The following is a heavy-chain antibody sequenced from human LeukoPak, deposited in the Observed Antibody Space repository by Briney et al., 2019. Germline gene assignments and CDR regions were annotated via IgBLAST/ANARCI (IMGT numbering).Heavy chain of an antibody. CDR1: GFTFSSYA. J-gene: IGHJ6*02. D-gene: IGHD2-2*01. CDR2: ISYDGSNK. V-gene: IGHV3-30*04. Sequence: GGSLRLSCAASGFTFSSYAMHRVRQAPGKGLEWVAVISYDGSNKYYADSVKGRFTISRDNSKNTLYLQMNSLRAEDTAVYYCARDQVPAAMPYHYYYYYGMDVWGQGTTVTVSS. CDR3: ARDQVPAAMPYHYYYYYGMDV.